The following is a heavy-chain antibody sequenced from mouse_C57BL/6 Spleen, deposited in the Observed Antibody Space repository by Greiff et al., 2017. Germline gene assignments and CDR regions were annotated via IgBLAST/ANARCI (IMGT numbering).Heavy chain of an antibody. J-gene: IGHJ1*03. V-gene: IGHV5-17*01. CDR2: ISSGSSTI. Sequence: EVQRVESGGGLVKPGGSLKLSCAASGFTFSDYGMHWVRQAPGKGLEWVAYISSGSSTIYYADTVKGRFTISRDNAKNTLCLQMTSLRSEDTAMYYCASDCYFDVWGTGTTVTVSS. CDR1: GFTFSDYG. CDR3: ASDCYFDV.